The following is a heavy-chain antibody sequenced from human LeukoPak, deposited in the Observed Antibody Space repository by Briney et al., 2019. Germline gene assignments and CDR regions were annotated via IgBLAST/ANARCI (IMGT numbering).Heavy chain of an antibody. D-gene: IGHD5-12*01. CDR1: GYTFTGYY. J-gene: IGHJ4*02. CDR2: INPNSGGT. CDR3: ARVDYSGYDSVFDY. V-gene: IGHV1-2*02. Sequence: ASVKVSCKASGYTFTGYYMHWVRQAPGQGLAWMGWINPNSGGTNYAQKFQGRVTMTSDTSISTAYMELSRLRSDDTAVYYCARVDYSGYDSVFDYWGQGTLVTVSS.